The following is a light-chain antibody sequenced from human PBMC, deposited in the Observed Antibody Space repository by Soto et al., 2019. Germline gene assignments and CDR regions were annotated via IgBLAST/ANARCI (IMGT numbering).Light chain of an antibody. J-gene: IGKJ5*01. CDR1: QSVLYSSNNKNY. CDR2: WAA. Sequence: DIVMTQSPDSLAVSLGERATINCKSSQSVLYSSNNKNYLGWYQQKTGQPPKLLIYWAATRESGVPDRFSGSGSGTDFTLTISSLQAEDVAVYYCQQYHSLPITFGQGTRLDI. V-gene: IGKV4-1*01. CDR3: QQYHSLPIT.